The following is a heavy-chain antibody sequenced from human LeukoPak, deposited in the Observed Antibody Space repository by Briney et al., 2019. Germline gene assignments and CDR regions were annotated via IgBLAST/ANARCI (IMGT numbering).Heavy chain of an antibody. V-gene: IGHV4-34*01. CDR2: INHSGST. CDR1: GGSFSGYY. D-gene: IGHD3-9*01. Sequence: SETLSLTCAVYGGSFSGYYWSWIRHPPGKGLEWVGEINHSGSTNYNPSLTSRVTISVDTSKIQFSLKLSSVTAADTAVYYCARGPPLTYYDILTGRDAFDIWGQGTMVTVSS. J-gene: IGHJ3*02. CDR3: ARGPPLTYYDILTGRDAFDI.